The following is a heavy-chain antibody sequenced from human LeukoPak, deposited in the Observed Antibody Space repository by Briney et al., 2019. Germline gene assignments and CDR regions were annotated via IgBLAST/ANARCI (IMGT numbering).Heavy chain of an antibody. CDR2: IYHRGTT. J-gene: IGHJ3*02. V-gene: IGHV4-38-2*02. Sequence: SETLSLTCTVSGFYVSSGYYWGWIRQPPGEGLQWIGSIYHRGTTYYNPSLKSRVSMSVDTSKNQFSLKLSSVTAADTAVYYCARSGDAFDIWGQGTMVTVSS. CDR1: GFYVSSGYY. CDR3: ARSGDAFDI.